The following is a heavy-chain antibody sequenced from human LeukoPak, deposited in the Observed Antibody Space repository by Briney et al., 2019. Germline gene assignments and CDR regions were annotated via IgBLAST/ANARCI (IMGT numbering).Heavy chain of an antibody. J-gene: IGHJ6*02. CDR3: ARDNFQGYYGMDV. CDR2: IKQDGSEK. CDR1: GFTFSSYW. Sequence: PGGSLRLSCAASGFTFSSYWMSWVRQAPGKGLEWVANIKQDGSEKYYVDSVKGRFTISRDNAKNSLYLQMNSLRAEDTAVYYCARDNFQGYYGMDVWGQGTTVTVSS. V-gene: IGHV3-7*01.